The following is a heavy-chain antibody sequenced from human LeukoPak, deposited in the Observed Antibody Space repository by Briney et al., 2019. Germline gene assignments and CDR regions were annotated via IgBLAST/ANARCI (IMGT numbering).Heavy chain of an antibody. V-gene: IGHV3-20*04. Sequence: GGSLRLSCAASGFTLSNYEMNWVRQAPGKGLEWVSGINWNGGSTGYADSVKGRFTISRDNAKNSLYLQMNSLRAEDTALYYCARDYGDKPIDYWGQGTLVTVSS. CDR1: GFTLSNYE. J-gene: IGHJ4*02. D-gene: IGHD4-17*01. CDR2: INWNGGST. CDR3: ARDYGDKPIDY.